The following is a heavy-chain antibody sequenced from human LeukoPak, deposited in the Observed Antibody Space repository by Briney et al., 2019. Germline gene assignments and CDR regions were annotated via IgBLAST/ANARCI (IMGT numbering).Heavy chain of an antibody. CDR1: GYTFTSYY. J-gene: IGHJ6*03. Sequence: ASVKVSCKASGYTFTSYYMHWVRQAPGQGLEWMGIINPSGGSTSYAQKFQGRVTITTDESTSTAYMELSSLRSEDTAVYYCARGYCSSTSCYRSYYYYVDVWGKGTTVTVSS. D-gene: IGHD2-2*01. CDR2: INPSGGST. V-gene: IGHV1-46*01. CDR3: ARGYCSSTSCYRSYYYYVDV.